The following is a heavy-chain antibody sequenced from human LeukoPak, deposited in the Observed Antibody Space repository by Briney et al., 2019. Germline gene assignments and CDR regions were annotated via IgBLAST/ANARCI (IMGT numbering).Heavy chain of an antibody. J-gene: IGHJ4*02. CDR3: ARDSRTGELDY. V-gene: IGHV3-21*01. Sequence: GGSLRLSCAASGFTFSSYDMNWVRQAPGKGLEWVSSVSTSSSYIYYADSVKGRFTISRDNAKNTLYLQMNSLRAEDTAVYYCARDSRTGELDYWGQGTLVTVSS. D-gene: IGHD3-10*01. CDR1: GFTFSSYD. CDR2: VSTSSSYI.